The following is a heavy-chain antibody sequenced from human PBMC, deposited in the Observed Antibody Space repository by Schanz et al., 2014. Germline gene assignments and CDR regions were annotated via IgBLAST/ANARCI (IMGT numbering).Heavy chain of an antibody. D-gene: IGHD1-26*01. CDR3: ARGRRVERGVGANYFDY. V-gene: IGHV3-21*02. CDR1: GFTVSAYS. J-gene: IGHJ4*02. Sequence: EVQVVESGGGLVRPGGSLRLSCSGFTVSAYSANWVRQAPGKGLEWVSSISSSGGHIYYADSVKGRFTITRDIAKNPLSLQMNSLGVEDTAVYYCARGRRVERGVGANYFDYWGLGTLVSVSS. CDR2: ISSSGGHI.